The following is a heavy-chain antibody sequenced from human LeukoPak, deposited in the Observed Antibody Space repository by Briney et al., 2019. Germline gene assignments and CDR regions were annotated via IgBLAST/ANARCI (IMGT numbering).Heavy chain of an antibody. D-gene: IGHD6-13*01. CDR1: GFTFSSYI. CDR3: ARMYSSSSVTDY. Sequence: GGSLRLSCAASGFTFSSYIMNWVRQAPGKGLEWVSSISSSSSYIYYADSVKGRFTISRDNAKNSLYLQMNSLRAEDTAVYYCARMYSSSSVTDYWGQGTLVTVSS. J-gene: IGHJ4*02. V-gene: IGHV3-21*01. CDR2: ISSSSSYI.